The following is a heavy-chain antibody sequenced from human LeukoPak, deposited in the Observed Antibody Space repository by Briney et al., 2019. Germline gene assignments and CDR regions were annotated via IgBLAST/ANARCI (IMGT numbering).Heavy chain of an antibody. CDR3: ARQEYSSSGPFNY. V-gene: IGHV4-38-2*01. J-gene: IGHJ4*02. Sequence: SETLSLTCAVSGYAISSGYCWGWIRQPPGKGLEGIGSAYHRGSTDYNPSRKRRVTIAVDTSKKQFSLRVSSVTAADTDVYYCARQEYSSSGPFNYWGQGTLVTVSS. D-gene: IGHD6-6*01. CDR2: AYHRGST. CDR1: GYAISSGYC.